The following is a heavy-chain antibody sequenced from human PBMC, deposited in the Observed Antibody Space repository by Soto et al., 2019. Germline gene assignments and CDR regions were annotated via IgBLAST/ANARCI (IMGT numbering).Heavy chain of an antibody. J-gene: IGHJ3*02. CDR3: AKTPQVKRRVVVSFDI. CDR2: IKSKTDGGTT. D-gene: IGHD2-15*01. Sequence: GGSLRLACAASGFTFSNAWMNWVRQAPGKGLEWVGRIKSKTDGGTTDYAAPVKGRFTISRDNSKNTLYLQMNSLRAEDTAVYYCAKTPQVKRRVVVSFDIWGQGTMVTVSS. CDR1: GFTFSNAW. V-gene: IGHV3-15*07.